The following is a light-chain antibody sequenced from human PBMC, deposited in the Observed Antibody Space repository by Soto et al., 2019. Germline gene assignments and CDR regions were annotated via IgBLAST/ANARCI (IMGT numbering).Light chain of an antibody. CDR2: GNS. CDR1: SSNIGAGYD. Sequence: QSVLPQPPSVSGAPGQRVTISCTGSSSNIGAGYDVHWYQQLPGTAPKLLIYGNSNRPSGVPDRFSGSKSGTSASLAITGLQAEDEADYYCQSYDSSLSAAVFGGGTQLTVL. V-gene: IGLV1-40*01. CDR3: QSYDSSLSAAV. J-gene: IGLJ7*01.